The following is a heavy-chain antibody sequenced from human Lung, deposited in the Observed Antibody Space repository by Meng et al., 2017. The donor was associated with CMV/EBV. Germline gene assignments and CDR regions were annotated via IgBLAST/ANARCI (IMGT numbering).Heavy chain of an antibody. CDR3: LRRSGGSV. CDR2: IPHRGSS. J-gene: IGHJ1*01. Sequence: VSGPALVKPPATPSLSCAGSGDSSANHKWCAWVRQPPGKGLEWIGDIPHRGSSAYHPSLKSRVSMSIDKSKNQFYLKLTSVTAADTAVYHCLRRSGGSVWGQGTLVTVSS. V-gene: IGHV4-4*03. CDR1: GDSSANHKW. D-gene: IGHD3-10*01.